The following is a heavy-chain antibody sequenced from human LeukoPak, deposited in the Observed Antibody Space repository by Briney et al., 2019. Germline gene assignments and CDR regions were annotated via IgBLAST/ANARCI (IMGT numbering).Heavy chain of an antibody. CDR3: ARDRDTMVRGVIYYYCMDV. CDR2: IKQDGSEK. D-gene: IGHD3-10*01. J-gene: IGHJ6*03. Sequence: PGGSLRLSCAASGFTFSSYWMSWVRQAPGKGLEWVANIKQDGSEKYYVDSVKGRFTISRDNAKNSLYLQMNSLRAEDTAVYYCARDRDTMVRGVIYYYCMDVWGKGTTVTVSS. CDR1: GFTFSSYW. V-gene: IGHV3-7*01.